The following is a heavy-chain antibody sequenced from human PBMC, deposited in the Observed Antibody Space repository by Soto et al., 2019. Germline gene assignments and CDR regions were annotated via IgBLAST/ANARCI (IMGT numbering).Heavy chain of an antibody. V-gene: IGHV4-34*02. CDR3: SRNRKSDS. J-gene: IGHJ4*02. CDR1: GDSFSGYR. CDR2: INHRETT. Sequence: QVQLQQWGAGLLKPSETLSLTCAVYGDSFSGYRWTWIRQPPGKGLEWIGEINHRETTNYNPSLKRRVTISIDTSKNQFSLKLRSVTAADTGVYYCSRNRKSDSWGQGTLVTVSS.